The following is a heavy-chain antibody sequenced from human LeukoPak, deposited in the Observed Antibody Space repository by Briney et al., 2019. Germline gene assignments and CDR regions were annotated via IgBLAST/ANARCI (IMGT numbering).Heavy chain of an antibody. D-gene: IGHD1-26*01. V-gene: IGHV1-8*03. Sequence: ASVKVSCNASGYTFTSYDINWVRQATGQGLEWMGWMNPNSGNTGYAQKFQGRVTITRNTSISTAYMELSSLRSEDTAVYYCARGSGRWELPDAWDIWGQGTMVTVSS. CDR2: MNPNSGNT. J-gene: IGHJ3*02. CDR1: GYTFTSYD. CDR3: ARGSGRWELPDAWDI.